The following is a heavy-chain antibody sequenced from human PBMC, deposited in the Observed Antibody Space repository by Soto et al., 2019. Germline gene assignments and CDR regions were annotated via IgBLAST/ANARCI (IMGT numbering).Heavy chain of an antibody. CDR3: ARWSYLDY. CDR2: ISGSDGKT. J-gene: IGHJ4*02. CDR1: GFSFGSYA. Sequence: GSLRLSCAASGFSFGSYALSWVRQAPGKGLEWVSTISGSDGKTFYADSVKGRFSISRDTSQNTLYLQMNSLRADDTAIYYCARWSYLDYWGQGTRVTVSS. V-gene: IGHV3-23*01. D-gene: IGHD3-3*01.